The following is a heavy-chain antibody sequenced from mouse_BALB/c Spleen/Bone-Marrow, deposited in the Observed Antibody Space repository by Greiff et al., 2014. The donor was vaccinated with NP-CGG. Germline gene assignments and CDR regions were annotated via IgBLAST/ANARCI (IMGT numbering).Heavy chain of an antibody. CDR2: IWRGGST. CDR3: AKNGDGYYAWFAY. J-gene: IGHJ3*01. Sequence: VQLQQSGPGLVQPSQSLSITCTVSGFSLTSYGVHWVRQSPEKGLEWLGVIWRGGSTDYNAAFMSRLSITKDNSKSQVFFKMNSLQADDTAIYYCAKNGDGYYAWFAYWGQGTLVTVSA. CDR1: GFSLTSYG. D-gene: IGHD2-3*01. V-gene: IGHV2-5*01.